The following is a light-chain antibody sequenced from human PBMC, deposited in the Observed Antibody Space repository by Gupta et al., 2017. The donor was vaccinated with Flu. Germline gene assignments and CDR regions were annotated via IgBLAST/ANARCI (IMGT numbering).Light chain of an antibody. CDR3: QQYGTSPQT. CDR1: QSVRSSY. J-gene: IGKJ2*01. CDR2: GAS. V-gene: IGKV3-20*01. Sequence: ERATLFVRASQSVRSSYLAWYQHKPGQAPRLLIYGASSRATGIPDRFSGSGSGTDFTLTISRLEPEDFAVYYCQQYGTSPQTFGQGTKLEFE.